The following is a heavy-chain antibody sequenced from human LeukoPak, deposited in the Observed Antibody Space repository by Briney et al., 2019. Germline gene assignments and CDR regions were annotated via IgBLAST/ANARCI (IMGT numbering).Heavy chain of an antibody. V-gene: IGHV3-23*01. CDR2: ISGSGGST. CDR3: AKRGYCSSTSCYLNAFDI. D-gene: IGHD2-2*01. J-gene: IGHJ3*02. Sequence: GGSLRLSRAASGFTFSSYAMSWVRQAPGKGLEWVSAISGSGGSTYYADSVKGRFTISRDNSKNTLYLQMNSLRAEDTAVYYCAKRGYCSSTSCYLNAFDIWGQGTMVTVSS. CDR1: GFTFSSYA.